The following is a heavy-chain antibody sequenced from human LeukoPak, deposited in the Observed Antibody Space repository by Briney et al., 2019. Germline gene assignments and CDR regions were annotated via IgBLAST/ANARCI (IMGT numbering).Heavy chain of an antibody. CDR1: GFRFGSHA. V-gene: IGHV3-33*03. CDR3: AKGGITMVRGGPFDF. J-gene: IGHJ4*02. CDR2: IWYDGSNK. D-gene: IGHD3-10*01. Sequence: PGGSLRLSCAASGFRFGSHAVHWVRQAPGKGLEWLAQIWYDGSNKYYVDSVKGRFTTSRDNSKNTLYLQMDILRAEDTAEYFCAKGGITMVRGGPFDFWGQGTLVTV.